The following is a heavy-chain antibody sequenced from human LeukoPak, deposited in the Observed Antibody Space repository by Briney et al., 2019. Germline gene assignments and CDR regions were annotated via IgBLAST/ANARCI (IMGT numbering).Heavy chain of an antibody. Sequence: ASVKVSCKASGYTFTGYYMHWVRQAPGQGLEWMGRINPNSGGTNYAQKFQGRVTMTRDTSISTAYMELSRLRSDDTAVYYCARGVYSSSWTGYDYWGQGTLVTVSS. CDR1: GYTFTGYY. CDR3: ARGVYSSSWTGYDY. J-gene: IGHJ4*02. V-gene: IGHV1-2*02. D-gene: IGHD6-13*01. CDR2: INPNSGGT.